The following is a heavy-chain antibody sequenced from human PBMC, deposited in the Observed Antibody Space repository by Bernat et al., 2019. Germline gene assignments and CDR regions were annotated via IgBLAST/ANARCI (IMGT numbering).Heavy chain of an antibody. CDR2: IYYSGST. CDR1: GGSISSYY. D-gene: IGHD3-22*01. J-gene: IGHJ3*02. CDR3: ARPDYYDSSATFDI. Sequence: QVQLQESGPGLVKPSETLSLTCTVSGGSISSYYWSWIRQPPGKGLEWIGYIYYSGSTNYNPSLKSRVTISVDTSKNQFSLKLSSVTAADTAVYYCARPDYYDSSATFDIWGQGTMVTVSS. V-gene: IGHV4-59*01.